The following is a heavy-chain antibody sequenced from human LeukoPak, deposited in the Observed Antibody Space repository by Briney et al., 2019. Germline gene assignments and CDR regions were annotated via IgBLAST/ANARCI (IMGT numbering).Heavy chain of an antibody. CDR3: ASAGSSSDYYYFSAFDI. J-gene: IGHJ3*02. Sequence: GESLKISCKGSGYSFTNICSCWVRQMPGKGLEWMGIIYPGDSDTNYSPSFQGQVTISADKSISTAYLQWSSLKASDIVMYYCASAGSSSDYYYFSAFDIWGQGTMVSVSS. CDR2: IYPGDSDT. V-gene: IGHV5-51*01. CDR1: GYSFTNIC. D-gene: IGHD3-22*01.